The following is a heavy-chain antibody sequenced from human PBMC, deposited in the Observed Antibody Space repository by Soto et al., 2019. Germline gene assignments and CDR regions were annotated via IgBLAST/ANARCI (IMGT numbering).Heavy chain of an antibody. CDR2: ITSNSDHI. J-gene: IGHJ4*02. Sequence: PWGSLRPSCAASGFMFIAYTMIWVRQAPFKGLEWLSSITSNSDHIDYADSVRGRFTVSRDNARKSLYLQMDSLGAEDTGVYYCATPYYYNHWGPGTLVTVSS. CDR3: ATPYYYNH. V-gene: IGHV3-21*01. CDR1: GFMFIAYT.